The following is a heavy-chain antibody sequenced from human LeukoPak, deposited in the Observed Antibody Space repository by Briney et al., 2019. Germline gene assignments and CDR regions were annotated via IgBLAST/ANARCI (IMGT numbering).Heavy chain of an antibody. CDR2: INHNGNVN. D-gene: IGHD3-16*01. Sequence: GGSLRLSCAASGFTFSSYWMNWACQAPGKGLEWVASINHNGNVNYYVDSVKGRFTISRDNAKNSLYLQMSNLRAEDTAVYYCARGGGLDVWGQGATVTVSS. CDR3: ARGGGLDV. V-gene: IGHV3-7*03. CDR1: GFTFSSYW. J-gene: IGHJ6*02.